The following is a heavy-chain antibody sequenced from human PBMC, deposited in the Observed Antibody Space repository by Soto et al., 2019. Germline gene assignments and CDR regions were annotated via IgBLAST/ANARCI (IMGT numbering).Heavy chain of an antibody. CDR3: ATGFLEWLYRLDY. J-gene: IGHJ4*02. CDR1: GYSFTSYW. CDR2: IYPGDSDT. Sequence: PGESLTLSCKGSGYSFTSYWIGWVRQMPGKGLEWMGIIYPGDSDTRYSPSFQGQVTISADKSISTAYLQWSSLKASDTAMYYCATGFLEWLYRLDYWGQGTLVTVSS. V-gene: IGHV5-51*01. D-gene: IGHD3-3*01.